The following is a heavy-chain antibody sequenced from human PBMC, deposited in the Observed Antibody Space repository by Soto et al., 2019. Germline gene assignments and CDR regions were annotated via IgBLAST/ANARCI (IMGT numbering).Heavy chain of an antibody. V-gene: IGHV3-9*01. CDR2: ISWNSGSI. D-gene: IGHD1-7*01. Sequence: EVQLVESGGGLVQPGRSLRLSCAASGFTFDDYAMHWVRQAPGKGLEWVSGISWNSGSIGYADSVKGRFTISRDNAKNSLYLQMNSLRAEDTALYYYAKVGGTLGRNDAFDIWGQGTMVTVSS. CDR1: GFTFDDYA. J-gene: IGHJ3*02. CDR3: AKVGGTLGRNDAFDI.